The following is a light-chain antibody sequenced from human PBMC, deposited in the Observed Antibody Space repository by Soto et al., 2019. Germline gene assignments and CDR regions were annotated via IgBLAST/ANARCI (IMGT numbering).Light chain of an antibody. V-gene: IGKV3-20*01. CDR3: QHYVSSVWT. CDR2: GAS. CDR1: QSVSGSY. J-gene: IGKJ1*01. Sequence: DIVLTQSPGTLSLSPGERATLSCSASQSVSGSYLAWYQQKPGQAPRLVIYGASLRAAGIPDRFSGSGSGTNFTLNISRLKHQVSALYSCQHYVSSVWTFGKGTNVAIK.